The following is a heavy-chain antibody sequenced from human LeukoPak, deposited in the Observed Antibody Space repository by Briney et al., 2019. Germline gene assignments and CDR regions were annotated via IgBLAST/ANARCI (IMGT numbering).Heavy chain of an antibody. Sequence: SETLSLTCTVSGGSISSYSWSWIRQPPGKRLEWIGYVYYSGTTNYNPSLRSRVTISVDTSKNQFSLKLNSVTAADTAVYYCAREEYGDYVGYWGQGTLVTVAS. CDR2: VYYSGTT. D-gene: IGHD4-17*01. CDR3: AREEYGDYVGY. J-gene: IGHJ4*02. CDR1: GGSISSYS. V-gene: IGHV4-59*01.